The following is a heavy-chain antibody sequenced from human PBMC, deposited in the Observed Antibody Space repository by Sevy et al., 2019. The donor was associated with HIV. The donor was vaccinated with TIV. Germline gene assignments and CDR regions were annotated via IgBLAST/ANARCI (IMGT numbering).Heavy chain of an antibody. V-gene: IGHV1-2*06. J-gene: IGHJ3*01. CDR3: ARADNIGWSTLDAFDL. CDR1: GYTFTGHY. D-gene: IGHD6-19*01. Sequence: ASVKVSCKASGYTFTGHYMHWVRQAPGQGLEWMGRINPKSGGTNYAQKFQGRVTMTRDTSIITAYMGLGSLGSDDTAVYYCARADNIGWSTLDAFDLWGQGTMVTVSS. CDR2: INPKSGGT.